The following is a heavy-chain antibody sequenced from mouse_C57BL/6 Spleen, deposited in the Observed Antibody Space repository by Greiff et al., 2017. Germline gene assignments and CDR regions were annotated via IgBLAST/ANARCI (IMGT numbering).Heavy chain of an antibody. V-gene: IGHV1-52*01. CDR3: ASDRLGRSWFAY. J-gene: IGHJ3*01. CDR2: IDPADSGT. Sequence: VQLQQPGAELVRPGSSVKLSCKASGYAFTSYWMDWVKQRPVQGLEWIGNIDPADSGTNYNEKFKGKATLTVDKSSSTAYMQLSSLTSEDSAVYYCASDRLGRSWFAYWGQGTLVTVSA. CDR1: GYAFTSYW.